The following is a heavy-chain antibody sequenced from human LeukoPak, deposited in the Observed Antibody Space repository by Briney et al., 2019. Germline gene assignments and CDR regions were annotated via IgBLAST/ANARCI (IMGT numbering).Heavy chain of an antibody. D-gene: IGHD3-3*01. V-gene: IGHV4-39*01. CDR1: GGSISSSAYH. CDR3: ARVRKRAIFGVVKWFDP. CDR2: IHYSGST. Sequence: SETLSLTCTVSGGSISSSAYHWGWIRQPPGTGLEWIGSIHYSGSTYYNPSLKSRVTISVRTSKNQFSLKLSSVTAADTAVYYCARVRKRAIFGVVKWFDPWGQGTLVTVSS. J-gene: IGHJ5*02.